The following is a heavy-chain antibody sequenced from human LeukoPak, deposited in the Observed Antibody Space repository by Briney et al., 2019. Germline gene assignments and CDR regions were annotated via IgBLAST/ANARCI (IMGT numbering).Heavy chain of an antibody. J-gene: IGHJ4*02. Sequence: GRSLRLSCAASGFTLSSYGMHWVRQAPGKGLEWVAVISYDGSNKYYADSVKGRFTISSDNSKNTLYLQMNSLRAEDTAVYYCAKGARYGDYTGIDYWGQGTLVTVSS. CDR1: GFTLSSYG. V-gene: IGHV3-30*18. CDR2: ISYDGSNK. CDR3: AKGARYGDYTGIDY. D-gene: IGHD4-17*01.